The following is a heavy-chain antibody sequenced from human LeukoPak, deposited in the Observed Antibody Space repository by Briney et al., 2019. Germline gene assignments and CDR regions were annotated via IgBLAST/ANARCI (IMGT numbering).Heavy chain of an antibody. CDR2: ISGDGANT. D-gene: IGHD6-13*01. CDR3: ARAGSRYLS. Sequence: KTGGSLRLSCAASGFTFSRYAMSWVRQAPGKGLEWVSAISGDGANTYCADSVKGRFTISRDNAKNSLYLQMNSLRVEDTAVYCCARAGSRYLSWGQGTLVTVSP. V-gene: IGHV3-21*01. J-gene: IGHJ4*02. CDR1: GFTFSRYA.